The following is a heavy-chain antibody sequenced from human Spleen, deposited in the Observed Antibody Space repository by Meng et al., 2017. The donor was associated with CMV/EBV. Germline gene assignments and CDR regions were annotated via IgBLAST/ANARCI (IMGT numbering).Heavy chain of an antibody. J-gene: IGHJ4*02. V-gene: IGHV4-59*01. CDR2: IYYSGST. CDR3: AKFIGYCSGGSCPWYFDY. Sequence: GSLRLSCTVSGGSISSYYWSWIRQSPGKGLEWIGYIYYSGSTKYNPSLKSRVTISVDTSKNQFSLKLSSVTAADTAVYYCAKFIGYCSGGSCPWYFDYWGQGTLVTVSS. D-gene: IGHD2-15*01. CDR1: GGSISSYY.